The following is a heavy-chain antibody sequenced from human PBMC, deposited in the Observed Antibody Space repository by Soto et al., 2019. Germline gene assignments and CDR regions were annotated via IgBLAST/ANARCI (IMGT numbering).Heavy chain of an antibody. J-gene: IGHJ4*02. V-gene: IGHV3-21*01. CDR2: ISSSSSYI. D-gene: IGHD3-10*01. CDR1: GFTFSSYS. CDR3: SRRRFSGRYSLDF. Sequence: GGSLRLSCAASGFTFSSYSMNWVRQAPGKGLEWVSSISSSSSYIYYADSVKGRFTISRDNAKNSLYLQMNSLRAEDTAVYYCSRRRFSGRYSLDFWGQRTLVTGSA.